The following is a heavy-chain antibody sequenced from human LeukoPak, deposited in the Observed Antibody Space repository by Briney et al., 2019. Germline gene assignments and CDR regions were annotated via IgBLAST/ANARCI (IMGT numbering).Heavy chain of an antibody. D-gene: IGHD6-19*01. CDR1: GYSFTSYW. CDR2: IYPGDSDP. J-gene: IGHJ4*02. Sequence: GESLKISCTGSGYSFTSYWIGWVRQMPGKGLEWMGIIYPGDSDPRYCPSFQGQVTIAADESISTAYLQWSSLKASDTAMYYCARRARLFGRFGWYADHWGQGTLVTVSS. V-gene: IGHV5-51*01. CDR3: ARRARLFGRFGWYADH.